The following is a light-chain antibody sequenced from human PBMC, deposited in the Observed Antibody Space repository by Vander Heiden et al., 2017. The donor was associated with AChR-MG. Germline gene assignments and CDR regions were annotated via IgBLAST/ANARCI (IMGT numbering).Light chain of an antibody. J-gene: IGLJ3*02. CDR3: CSYAARNTL. CDR1: SSDVGGYNY. CDR2: DVS. Sequence: QSALTQPRSVSGSPGQSVTISCTGTSSDVGGYNYVSWYQQHPGKAPKVMIYDVSKRPSGVPDRFSGSKSGNTASLTISGLQAEDEADYYCCSYAARNTLFGGGTKLTVL. V-gene: IGLV2-11*01.